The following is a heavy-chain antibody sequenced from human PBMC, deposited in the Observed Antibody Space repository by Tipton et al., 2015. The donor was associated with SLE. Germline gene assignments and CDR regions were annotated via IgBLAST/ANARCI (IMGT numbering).Heavy chain of an antibody. CDR2: ISYTETT. J-gene: IGHJ6*02. CDR3: ARHVGVAYYYAMDV. CDR1: GGSISGYH. V-gene: IGHV4-59*08. Sequence: TLSLTCTVSGGSISGYHWSWLRQPPGKGLEWIGYISYTETTKYNPSLESRVIISVDTSKNQFSLRLSSVTAADTAMYCCARHVGVAYYYAMDVWGQGTTVVISS. D-gene: IGHD2-15*01.